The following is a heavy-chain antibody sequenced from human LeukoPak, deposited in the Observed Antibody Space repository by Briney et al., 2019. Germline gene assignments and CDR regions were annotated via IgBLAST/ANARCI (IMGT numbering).Heavy chain of an antibody. J-gene: IGHJ6*02. CDR2: IYYSGST. CDR1: GGSISSSSYY. V-gene: IGHV4-39*07. Sequence: SETLSLTCTVSGGSISSSSYYWGWIRQPPGKGLEWIGSIYYSGSTYYNPSLKSRVTISVDTSENQFSLKLSSVTAADTAVYYCASGYCGGDCYSDYYYYGMDVWGQGATVTVSS. CDR3: ASGYCGGDCYSDYYYYGMDV. D-gene: IGHD2-21*02.